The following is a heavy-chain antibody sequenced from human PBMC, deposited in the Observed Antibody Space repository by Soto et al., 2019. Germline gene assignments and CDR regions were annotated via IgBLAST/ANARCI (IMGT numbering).Heavy chain of an antibody. CDR1: GFTFSSYA. CDR2: ITGSGDST. Sequence: GGSLRLSCAASGFTFSSYAMSWVRQAPGKGLEWVSAITGSGDSTYYADSVKGRFTVSRDNSKKTLYLQMNSLRAEDTAVYYCAKVFVFTIREGFDYWGLGTLVTVSS. D-gene: IGHD3-3*01. J-gene: IGHJ4*02. V-gene: IGHV3-23*01. CDR3: AKVFVFTIREGFDY.